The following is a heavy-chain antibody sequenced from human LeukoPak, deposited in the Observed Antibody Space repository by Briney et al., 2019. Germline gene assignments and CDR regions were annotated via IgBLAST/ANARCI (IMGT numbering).Heavy chain of an antibody. J-gene: IGHJ4*02. CDR1: GFTFSSYA. Sequence: GGSLRLSCAASGFTFSSYAMSWVRQAPGKGLEWVSANSASGGSTYYADSVKGRFAISRDNSKNTLYLQMNSLRAEDTAVYYCAKDRFSYHFDYWGQGTLVTVSS. CDR2: NSASGGST. V-gene: IGHV3-23*01. CDR3: AKDRFSYHFDY. D-gene: IGHD5-18*01.